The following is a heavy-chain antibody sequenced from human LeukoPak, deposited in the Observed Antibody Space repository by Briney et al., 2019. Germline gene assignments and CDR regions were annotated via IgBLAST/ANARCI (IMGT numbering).Heavy chain of an antibody. D-gene: IGHD3-22*01. Sequence: PGGSLRLSCAASGFTFSSYEMNWVRQAPGKGLEWVSYISSSGSTIYYADSVKGRFTISRDNSKNTLYLQMYSLRAEDTAVYFCAKDQASDYYDSSGYPLHFDYWGQGTLVTVSS. CDR3: AKDQASDYYDSSGYPLHFDY. CDR2: ISSSGSTI. J-gene: IGHJ4*02. CDR1: GFTFSSYE. V-gene: IGHV3-48*03.